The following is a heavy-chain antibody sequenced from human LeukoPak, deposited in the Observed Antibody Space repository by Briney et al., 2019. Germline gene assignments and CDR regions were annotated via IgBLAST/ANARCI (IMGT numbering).Heavy chain of an antibody. CDR3: AGEFVPFGAARNPGY. V-gene: IGHV3-33*01. CDR1: GFTFRNYV. CDR2: IWYDGSNK. J-gene: IGHJ4*02. Sequence: PGGSLRLSCAASGFTFRNYVMHWVRQAPGKGLEWVALIWYDGSNKYYADSVKGRFTISRDNSKNTLYLQMNSLGAEDTAVYYCAGEFVPFGAARNPGYWGQGTLVTVSS. D-gene: IGHD1-14*01.